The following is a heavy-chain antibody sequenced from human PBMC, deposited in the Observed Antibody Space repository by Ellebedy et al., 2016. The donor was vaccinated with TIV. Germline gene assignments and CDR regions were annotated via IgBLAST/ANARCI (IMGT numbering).Heavy chain of an antibody. J-gene: IGHJ3*02. Sequence: GESLKISXAASGFTVSGNHMGWVRQAPGKGLEWVSFTYIGDFANYGDSVKGRFTISRDNSKNTLYLQMNDLRVDDTAMYYCGTSSVKWGPDAFDIWGHGTRVTVSS. D-gene: IGHD6-6*01. V-gene: IGHV3-53*01. CDR3: GTSSVKWGPDAFDI. CDR1: GFTVSGNH. CDR2: TYIGDFA.